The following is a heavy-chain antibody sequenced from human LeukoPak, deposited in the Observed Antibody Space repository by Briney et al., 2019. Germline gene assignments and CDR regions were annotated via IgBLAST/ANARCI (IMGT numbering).Heavy chain of an antibody. Sequence: GGALRLSCAASGFTFSSYSMNWVRQAPGKGLEWVSSISSISSYIYYADSVKGRFTISRDNAKNSLYLQMNSLRTEDTAVYYCARDLSPTYYDFWSGYPEGYYFDYWGQGTLVTVSS. CDR1: GFTFSSYS. V-gene: IGHV3-21*01. D-gene: IGHD3-3*01. J-gene: IGHJ4*02. CDR3: ARDLSPTYYDFWSGYPEGYYFDY. CDR2: ISSISSYI.